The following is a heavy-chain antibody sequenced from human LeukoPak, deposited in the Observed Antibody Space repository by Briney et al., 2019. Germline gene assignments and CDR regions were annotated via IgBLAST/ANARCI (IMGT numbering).Heavy chain of an antibody. J-gene: IGHJ5*02. CDR1: GGSISGSY. V-gene: IGHV4-59*04. CDR2: IYNSGTT. Sequence: SETLSLTCTVSGGSISGSYWSWIRQPPGKGLEWIGSIYNSGTTYYNPSLKSRVTMSVDTSKNQFSLRLRSVTAADTAIYYCARRGYHWGQGTLVTVSS. CDR3: ARRGYH. D-gene: IGHD3-10*01.